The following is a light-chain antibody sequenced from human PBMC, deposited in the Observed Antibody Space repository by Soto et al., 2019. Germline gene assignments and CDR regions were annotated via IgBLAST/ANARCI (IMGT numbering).Light chain of an antibody. V-gene: IGLV2-14*03. J-gene: IGLJ2*01. Sequence: QSALTQPASVSGSPGQSITISCTGTSSDVGGYSYVSWYQQHPGKAPKLMIYYVRNRPSGVSNRFSGSKSGNTASLTISGLQAEDAADYYCSSYTSSSTLVVFGGGTKLTVL. CDR1: SSDVGGYSY. CDR3: SSYTSSSTLVV. CDR2: YVR.